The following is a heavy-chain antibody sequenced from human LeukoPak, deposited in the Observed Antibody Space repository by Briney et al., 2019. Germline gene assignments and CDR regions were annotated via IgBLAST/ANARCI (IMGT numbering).Heavy chain of an antibody. D-gene: IGHD5-18*01. J-gene: IGHJ4*02. CDR2: VYQSGTT. Sequence: SETLSLTCAVSGFSISSGHYWGWVRQPPGAGLEWIGSVYQSGTTYYNPSLKSRVTTSVDMSKNQFSLRLRPVTAADTAVYYCARIFIRNGYSSYFDCWGQGTLVTVSS. CDR1: GFSISSGHY. V-gene: IGHV4-38-2*01. CDR3: ARIFIRNGYSSYFDC.